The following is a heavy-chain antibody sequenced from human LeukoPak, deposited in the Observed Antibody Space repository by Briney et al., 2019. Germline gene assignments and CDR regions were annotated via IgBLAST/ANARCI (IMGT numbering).Heavy chain of an antibody. CDR3: AKDHLVVVSAPYFDY. V-gene: IGHV3-23*01. J-gene: IGHJ4*02. CDR2: ISGSGGST. Sequence: GGSLRLSRAASGFTFSSYAMSWVRQAPGKGTEWVSAISGSGGSTYYADSVKGRFTISRDISKNTLYLQMNSLRAEDTAVYYCAKDHLVVVSAPYFDYWGQGTLVTVSS. D-gene: IGHD2-15*01. CDR1: GFTFSSYA.